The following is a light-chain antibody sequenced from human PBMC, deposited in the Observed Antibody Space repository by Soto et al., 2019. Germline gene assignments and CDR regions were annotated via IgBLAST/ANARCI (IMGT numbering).Light chain of an antibody. Sequence: QSALTQPPSASGSPGQSVTISCTGTSSDVGGYNYVSWYQQHPGKAPKLMISEVSKRPSGVPDRFSGSKSGNTASLTVSGLQADDEADYYCSSYAGSNNMLFGGGTKVTVL. J-gene: IGLJ2*01. CDR3: SSYAGSNNML. V-gene: IGLV2-8*01. CDR1: SSDVGGYNY. CDR2: EVS.